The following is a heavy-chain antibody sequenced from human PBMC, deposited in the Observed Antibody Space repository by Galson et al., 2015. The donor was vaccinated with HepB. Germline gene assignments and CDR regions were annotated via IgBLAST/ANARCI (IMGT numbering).Heavy chain of an antibody. V-gene: IGHV3-11*01. D-gene: IGHD2-15*01. Sequence: SLRLSCAASGFTFSDYYMSWIRQAPGKGLEWIPYISASGTDTYYADSVKGRFTISRDNDRNSLYLQMSSLRAEDTAVYYCARFRYCSRDPCRSVDSWGQGTLVAVSS. CDR3: ARFRYCSRDPCRSVDS. CDR2: ISASGTDT. J-gene: IGHJ5*01. CDR1: GFTFSDYY.